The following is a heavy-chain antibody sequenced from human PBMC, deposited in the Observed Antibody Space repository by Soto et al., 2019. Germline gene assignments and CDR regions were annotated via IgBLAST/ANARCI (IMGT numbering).Heavy chain of an antibody. V-gene: IGHV1-18*04. D-gene: IGHD1-7*01. CDR3: ASTLPENTNYAPDYYYYGMDV. Sequence: ASLEVSCKASGDTFTSYGIRWVRPAPGQGLEGMGWISAYNGNTNYAQRLQGRVTMTTDTSTSTAYMELRSLRSDDTAVYYCASTLPENTNYAPDYYYYGMDVWGQGTTVTVSS. CDR1: GDTFTSYG. CDR2: ISAYNGNT. J-gene: IGHJ6*02.